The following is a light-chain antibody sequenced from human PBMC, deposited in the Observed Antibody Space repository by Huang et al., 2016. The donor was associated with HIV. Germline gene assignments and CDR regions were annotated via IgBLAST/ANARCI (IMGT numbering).Light chain of an antibody. CDR3: QQYGRSPTA. CDR1: QSVSSTY. J-gene: IGKJ1*01. CDR2: GAS. V-gene: IGKV3-20*01. Sequence: EIVLTQSPGTLSLSPGERATLSCRASQSVSSTYLAWYQQKPGQAPRLRIYGASSRATGIPDRFSGSGSGTDFTLTISRLEPEDFAVYYCQQYGRSPTAFGQGTKVEIK.